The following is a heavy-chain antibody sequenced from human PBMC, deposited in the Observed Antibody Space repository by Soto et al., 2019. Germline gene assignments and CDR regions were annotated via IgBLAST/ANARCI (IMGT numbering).Heavy chain of an antibody. J-gene: IGHJ6*03. CDR3: ARLSYCSSTSCQYYYYYYMDV. CDR1: GGSISSYY. V-gene: IGHV4-59*08. D-gene: IGHD2-2*01. Sequence: TSETLSLTCTVSGGSISSYYWSWIRQPPGKGLEWIGYIYYSGSTNYNPSLKSRVTISVDTSKNQFSLKLSSVTAADTAVYYCARLSYCSSTSCQYYYYYYMDVWGKGTTVTVSS. CDR2: IYYSGST.